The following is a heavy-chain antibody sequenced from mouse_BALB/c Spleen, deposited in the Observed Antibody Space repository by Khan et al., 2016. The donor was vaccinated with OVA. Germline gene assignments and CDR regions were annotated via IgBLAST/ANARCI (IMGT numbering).Heavy chain of an antibody. J-gene: IGHJ3*01. D-gene: IGHD2-14*01. V-gene: IGHV1-4*01. CDR2: INPSNGYT. CDR3: AREGDNYRSDGWLSY. Sequence: QVQLQQSGAELARPGASVKMSCKASGYTFTTYTMHWVKQRPGQGLEWIGYINPSNGYTNYNQKFKDKSTLTADHSSSTAYMQLSSLTSDYSAVYYCAREGDNYRSDGWLSYWGQGTLVTVSA. CDR1: GYTFTTYT.